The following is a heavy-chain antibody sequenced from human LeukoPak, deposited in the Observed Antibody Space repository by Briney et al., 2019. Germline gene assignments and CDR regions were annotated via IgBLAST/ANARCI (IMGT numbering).Heavy chain of an antibody. V-gene: IGHV3-21*01. CDR2: ISSSSYI. CDR3: ARDSMTTPAGGFDP. J-gene: IGHJ5*02. Sequence: GGSLRLSCAASGFTFSSYSMNWVRQAPGKGLEWVSSISSSSYIYYADSVKGRFTISRDNAKNSLYLQMNSLRAEDTAVYYCARDSMTTPAGGFDPWGQGTLVTVSS. D-gene: IGHD4-11*01. CDR1: GFTFSSYS.